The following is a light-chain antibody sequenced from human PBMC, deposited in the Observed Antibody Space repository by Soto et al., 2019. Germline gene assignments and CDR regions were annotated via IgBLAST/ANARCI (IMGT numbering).Light chain of an antibody. CDR3: QQYNSYSRT. CDR2: QAS. J-gene: IGKJ1*01. Sequence: DIQMTQSPSTLSAFVGDRVTITCRASQSISSWLAWYQQKPGKAPKLLVYQASTLESGVPLRFSGSGSGTEFTLTISSLQPDDFATYYCQQYNSYSRTFGQGTKVDNK. CDR1: QSISSW. V-gene: IGKV1-5*03.